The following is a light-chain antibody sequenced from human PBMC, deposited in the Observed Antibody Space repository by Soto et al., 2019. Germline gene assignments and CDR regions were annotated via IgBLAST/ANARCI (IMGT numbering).Light chain of an antibody. V-gene: IGLV2-23*02. CDR3: CSYARSSTLYV. CDR1: SSDVGSYNL. Sequence: QSVLTQPASVSGSPGQSITISCTGTSSDVGSYNLVSWYQQHPGKAPKLIIFEVNKRPSGVSNRFSGTKSSNTASLTISGLLADDEADYYCCSYARSSTLYVFGTGTKLTVL. CDR2: EVN. J-gene: IGLJ1*01.